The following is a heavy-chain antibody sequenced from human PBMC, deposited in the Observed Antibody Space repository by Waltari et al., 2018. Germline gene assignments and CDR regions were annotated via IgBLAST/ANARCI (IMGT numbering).Heavy chain of an antibody. Sequence: EVQLVESGGGLVQPGGSLRLSCAASGLTFSSYAMSWVRPAPGKGLECVSAISGSGGSTYYADSVKGRFTISRDNSKNTLYLQMNSLRAEDTAVYYCAKCEQLRDNWFDPWGQGTLVTVSS. D-gene: IGHD6-6*01. CDR3: AKCEQLRDNWFDP. CDR2: ISGSGGST. J-gene: IGHJ5*02. V-gene: IGHV3-23*04. CDR1: GLTFSSYA.